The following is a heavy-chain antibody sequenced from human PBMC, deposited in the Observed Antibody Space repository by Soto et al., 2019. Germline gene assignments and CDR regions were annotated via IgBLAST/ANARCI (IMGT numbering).Heavy chain of an antibody. V-gene: IGHV4-34*01. D-gene: IGHD3-22*01. CDR2: ITNSGST. CDR1: GGSFSDSY. CDR3: ARKDKSGYFNWFDP. J-gene: IGHJ5*02. Sequence: SETLSLTCAVFGGSFSDSYWSWIRQAPEKGLEWIGEITNSGSTYYNPSLKSRVTISGDTSKNQFSLEVRSVTAADTAVYFCARKDKSGYFNWFDPWGQGTLVTVSS.